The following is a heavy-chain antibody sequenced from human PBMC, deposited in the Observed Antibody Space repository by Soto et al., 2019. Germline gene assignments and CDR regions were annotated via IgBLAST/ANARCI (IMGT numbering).Heavy chain of an antibody. Sequence: QVQLQQWGAGLLKPSETLSLTCAVYGGSFSGYYWSWIRQPPGKGLEWIGEINHSGSTNYNPSLKSRVTISVDTSKNQFSLKLSSVTAADTAVYYCARDDSTPMYKFDPWGQGTLVTVSS. V-gene: IGHV4-34*01. CDR3: ARDDSTPMYKFDP. J-gene: IGHJ5*02. D-gene: IGHD1-20*01. CDR2: INHSGST. CDR1: GGSFSGYY.